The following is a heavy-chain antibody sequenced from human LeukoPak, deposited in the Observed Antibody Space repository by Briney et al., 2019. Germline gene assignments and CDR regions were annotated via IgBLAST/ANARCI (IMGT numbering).Heavy chain of an antibody. V-gene: IGHV3-23*01. CDR2: ITTTGGNT. Sequence: PGGSLRLSCAASGFTFSNYAMTWDRQAPGKGLEWVSTITTTGGNTYYADSVKGRFTISRDNSKNTLYVQMNSLRAEDTAVYYCAKDTPEWELLPRYFDLWGRGTLVTVSS. D-gene: IGHD1-26*01. CDR1: GFTFSNYA. J-gene: IGHJ2*01. CDR3: AKDTPEWELLPRYFDL.